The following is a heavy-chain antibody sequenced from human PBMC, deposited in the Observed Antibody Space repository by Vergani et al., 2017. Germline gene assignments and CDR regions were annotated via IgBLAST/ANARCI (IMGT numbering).Heavy chain of an antibody. J-gene: IGHJ5*02. CDR1: GDSISSGNYY. V-gene: IGHV4-61*02. CDR2: IYSSGST. D-gene: IGHD2-21*02. CDR3: ARLSKRCGDCVGDSRFDP. Sequence: QVQLQESGPGLLKPSQTLSLTCSVAGDSISSGNYYWNWIRQPAGKGLEWMGRIYSSGSTSYNPSIKSRITMSLDTSKNQFSLSLSSVTAADTAVYYCARLSKRCGDCVGDSRFDPWGQGTLVAVSS.